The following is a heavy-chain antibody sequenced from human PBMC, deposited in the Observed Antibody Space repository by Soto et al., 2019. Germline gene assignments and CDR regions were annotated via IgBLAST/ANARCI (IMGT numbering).Heavy chain of an antibody. CDR3: AIPGNYGSGSYLYYLDY. Sequence: QLQLQESGPGLVKPSETLSLTCTVSGGSISSSSYYWGWIRQPPGKGLEWIGSIYYRGSTYYNPSLKGRVTISVDTSKNQFSLKLSSVTAADTAVYYCAIPGNYGSGSYLYYLDYWGQGTLVTVSS. J-gene: IGHJ4*02. D-gene: IGHD3-10*01. V-gene: IGHV4-39*01. CDR2: IYYRGST. CDR1: GGSISSSSYY.